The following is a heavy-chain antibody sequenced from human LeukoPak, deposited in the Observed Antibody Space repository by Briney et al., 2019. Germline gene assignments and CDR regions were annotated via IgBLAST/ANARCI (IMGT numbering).Heavy chain of an antibody. D-gene: IGHD2-8*01. V-gene: IGHV4-59*08. CDR3: ARRIVLMVYAGYYYYMDV. Sequence: SETLSLTCTVSGGSISSYYWSWIRQPPGKGLEWIGYIYYSGSTNYNPSLKSRVTISVDTSKNQFSLKLRSVTAADTAVYYCARRIVLMVYAGYYYYMDVWGKGTTVTVSS. J-gene: IGHJ6*03. CDR1: GGSISSYY. CDR2: IYYSGST.